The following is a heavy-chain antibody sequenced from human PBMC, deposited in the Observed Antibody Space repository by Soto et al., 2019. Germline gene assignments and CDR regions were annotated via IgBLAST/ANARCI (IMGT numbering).Heavy chain of an antibody. CDR2: ISSSSSYI. V-gene: IGHV3-21*01. D-gene: IGHD3-3*01. Sequence: KPGGSLRLSCAASGFTFSSYSMDWVRQAPGKGLEWVSSISSSSSYIYYADSVKGRFTISRDNAKNSLYLQMNSLRAEDTAVYYCARDLGVVIIPSSKGFDYWGQGTLVTVSS. J-gene: IGHJ4*02. CDR1: GFTFSSYS. CDR3: ARDLGVVIIPSSKGFDY.